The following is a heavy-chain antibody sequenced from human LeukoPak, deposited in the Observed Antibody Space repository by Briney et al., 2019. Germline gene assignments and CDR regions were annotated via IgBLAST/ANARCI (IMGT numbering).Heavy chain of an antibody. D-gene: IGHD6-19*01. CDR2: IYSSRCT. J-gene: IGHJ4*02. V-gene: IGHV4-61*02. CDR3: ARDIHTSDWTKFDY. CDR1: GGSISSGNYY. Sequence: SETLSLTCNVSGGSISSGNYYWSWIQQPAGKGLEWIGRIYSSRCTNYNPSLKSRVTISVDTSKNQFSLNLSSVTAADTAVYYCARDIHTSDWTKFDYWGQGTSVTLSS.